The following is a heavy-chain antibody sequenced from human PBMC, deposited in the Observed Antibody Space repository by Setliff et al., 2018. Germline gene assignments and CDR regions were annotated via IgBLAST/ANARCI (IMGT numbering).Heavy chain of an antibody. CDR1: GYSFISYD. CDR2: MNPERDNT. D-gene: IGHD5-12*01. V-gene: IGHV1-8*01. CDR3: ARGDGSGYDSV. J-gene: IGHJ4*02. Sequence: ASVKVSCKASGYSFISYDINWVRQAPGQGLEWMGWMNPERDNTGYAQKFQGRVTMTGHASINTAYMELTSLTSEDTAVYYCARGDGSGYDSVWGQGTLVTVSS.